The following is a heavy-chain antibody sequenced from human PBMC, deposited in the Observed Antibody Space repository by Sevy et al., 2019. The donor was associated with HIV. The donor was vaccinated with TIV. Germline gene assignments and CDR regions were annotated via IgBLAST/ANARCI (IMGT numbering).Heavy chain of an antibody. J-gene: IGHJ5*02. D-gene: IGHD6-13*01. V-gene: IGHV4-39*01. CDR3: ARQGYSSSWYPDNWFDP. CDR2: IYYSGST. CDR1: GGSISSSSYY. Sequence: ETLSLTCTVSGGSISSSSYYWGWIRQPPGKGLEWIGSIYYSGSTYYNPSLKSRVTISVDTSKNQFSLKLSSVTAADTAVYYCARQGYSSSWYPDNWFDPWGQGTLVTVSS.